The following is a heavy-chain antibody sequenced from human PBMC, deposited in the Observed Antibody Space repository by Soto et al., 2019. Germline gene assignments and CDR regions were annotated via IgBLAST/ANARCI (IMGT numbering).Heavy chain of an antibody. D-gene: IGHD1-1*01. J-gene: IGHJ4*02. V-gene: IGHV4-59*08. Sequence: QVQLQESGPGLVKPSETLSLTCTVSGGSISDYYWSWIRQPPGKGLEWIGHIYYSGSTNYNPSLKSRVTISVDTSKNQFSLKLSSVIAADTAVYYCARRGVGLQRSPFDYWGQGTLVTVSS. CDR1: GGSISDYY. CDR2: IYYSGST. CDR3: ARRGVGLQRSPFDY.